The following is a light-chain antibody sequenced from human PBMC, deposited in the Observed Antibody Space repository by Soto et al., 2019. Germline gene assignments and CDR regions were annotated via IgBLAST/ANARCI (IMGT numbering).Light chain of an antibody. CDR3: QHFRSFPIT. J-gene: IGKJ5*01. V-gene: IGKV1-39*01. CDR1: QSIGRN. Sequence: IQMIHSPVYLSASVGDRVTISCRASQSIGRNLNWYQQKPGKAPTLLIFTSSSLQSGVPSRFSGSGSGTDFTLTISSLQPEDFATYYCQHFRSFPITFGQGTRLEI. CDR2: TSS.